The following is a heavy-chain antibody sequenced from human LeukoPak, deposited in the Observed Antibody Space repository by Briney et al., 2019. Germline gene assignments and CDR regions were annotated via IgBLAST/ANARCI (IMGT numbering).Heavy chain of an antibody. Sequence: PGGSLRLSCVASGFTFSSHWMSWIRQAPGKGLEWVAHIKEDGTVKYYVDSVKGRFTVSRDNAKNSLSLQMTSLRAEDTAVYYCAKAPVVAATLDYFDYWGQGTLVTVSS. CDR2: IKEDGTVK. V-gene: IGHV3-7*03. D-gene: IGHD2-15*01. J-gene: IGHJ4*02. CDR1: GFTFSSHW. CDR3: AKAPVVAATLDYFDY.